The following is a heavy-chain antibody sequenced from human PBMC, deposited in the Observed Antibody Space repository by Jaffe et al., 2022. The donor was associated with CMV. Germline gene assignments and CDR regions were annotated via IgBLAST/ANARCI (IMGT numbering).Heavy chain of an antibody. J-gene: IGHJ4*02. CDR1: GGSISSTSYY. CDR2: IYYSGST. CDR3: ARHSGGASYYRPFDY. V-gene: IGHV4-39*01. Sequence: QLQLQESGPGLVKPSETLSLTCTVSGGSISSTSYYWGWVRQPPGKGLEWIGTIYYSGSTNYNPSLKSRVTISVDTSKNQFSLELSSVTAADTAVYYCARHSGGASYYRPFDYWGQGTLVTVSS. D-gene: IGHD1-26*01.